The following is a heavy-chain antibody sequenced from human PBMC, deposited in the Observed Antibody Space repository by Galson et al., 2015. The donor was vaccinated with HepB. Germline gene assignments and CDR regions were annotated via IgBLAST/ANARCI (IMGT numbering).Heavy chain of an antibody. D-gene: IGHD6-19*01. Sequence: QSGAEVKKPGESLKISCKGSGYSFTTYWIGWVRQMPGKGLEWMGIIYPDDSDTKYRPSFQGQDTISADKSISTAYLQWSSLKASDTAMYYCAARAGSSGWYTTAFDIWGQGTMVTVSS. CDR1: GYSFTTYW. V-gene: IGHV5-51*03. CDR2: IYPDDSDT. CDR3: AARAGSSGWYTTAFDI. J-gene: IGHJ3*02.